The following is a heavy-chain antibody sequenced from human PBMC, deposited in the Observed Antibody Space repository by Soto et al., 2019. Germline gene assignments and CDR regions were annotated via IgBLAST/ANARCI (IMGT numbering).Heavy chain of an antibody. CDR2: ISAYNGNT. Sequence: QVQLVQSGAEVKEPGASVKVSCKASGYTFTSYGISWVRQAPGQGLEWMGWISAYNGNTNYAQKLQGRVTMTTDTPTSTAYMGLRSLRSDDTAVYYWGGGVWFGELGWNWYYYGMDVWGQGTTVTVSS. J-gene: IGHJ6*02. V-gene: IGHV1-18*01. CDR3: GGGVWFGELGWNWYYYGMDV. CDR1: GYTFTSYG. D-gene: IGHD3-10*01.